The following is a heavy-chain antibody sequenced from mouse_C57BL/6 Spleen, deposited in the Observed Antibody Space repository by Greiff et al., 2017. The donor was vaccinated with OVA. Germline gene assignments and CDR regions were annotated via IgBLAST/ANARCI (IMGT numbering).Heavy chain of an antibody. J-gene: IGHJ2*01. CDR2: ISDGGSYT. CDR3: AREGSNYRYFDY. V-gene: IGHV5-4*01. D-gene: IGHD2-5*01. Sequence: EVQVVESGGGLVKPGGSLKLSCAASGFTFSSYAMSWVRQTPEKRLEWVATISDGGSYTYYPDNVKGRFTISRDNAKNNLYLQMSHLKSEDTAMYYCAREGSNYRYFDYWGQGTTLTVSS. CDR1: GFTFSSYA.